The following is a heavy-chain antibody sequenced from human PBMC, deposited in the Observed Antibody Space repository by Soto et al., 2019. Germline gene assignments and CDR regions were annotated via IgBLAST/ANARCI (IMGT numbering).Heavy chain of an antibody. CDR1: GYTFTGYY. Sequence: QVQLVQSGAEVKKPGASVKVSCKASGYTFTGYYMHWVRQAPGQGLEWMGWINPNSGDTNYAQKFQGRVTMTRDTSITTVYMEVSSLRSDDTAVYYCARMDYYISGGEDPWGQGTLVTVSS. CDR3: ARMDYYISGGEDP. J-gene: IGHJ5*02. CDR2: INPNSGDT. V-gene: IGHV1-2*02. D-gene: IGHD3-10*01.